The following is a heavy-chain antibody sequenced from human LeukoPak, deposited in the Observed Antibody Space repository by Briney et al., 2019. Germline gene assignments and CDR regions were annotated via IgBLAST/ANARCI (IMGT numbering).Heavy chain of an antibody. CDR1: GGTFSSYA. J-gene: IGHJ5*02. CDR3: ARVYCGGDWLFKCGAWFDP. Sequence: GASVKVSCKASGGTFSSYAISWVRQAPGQGLEWMGGIIPIFGTANYAQKFQGRVTITADESTSTAYMELSGLRSEDTAVYYCARVYCGGDWLFKCGAWFDPWGQGTLVTVSS. D-gene: IGHD2-21*02. V-gene: IGHV1-69*13. CDR2: IIPIFGTA.